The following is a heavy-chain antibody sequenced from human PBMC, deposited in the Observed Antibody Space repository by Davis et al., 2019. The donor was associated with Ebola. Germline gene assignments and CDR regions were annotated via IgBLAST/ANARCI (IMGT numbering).Heavy chain of an antibody. V-gene: IGHV4-34*01. CDR1: GGSFSGYY. CDR2: INHSGST. Sequence: SETLSLTCAVYGGSFSGYYWSWIRQPPGKGLEWIGEINHSGSTNYNPSLKSRVTISVDTSKNQSSLKLSSVTAADTAVYYCARPQTDYDFWSGTFRYYYYGMDVWGQGTTVTVSS. J-gene: IGHJ6*02. D-gene: IGHD3-3*01. CDR3: ARPQTDYDFWSGTFRYYYYGMDV.